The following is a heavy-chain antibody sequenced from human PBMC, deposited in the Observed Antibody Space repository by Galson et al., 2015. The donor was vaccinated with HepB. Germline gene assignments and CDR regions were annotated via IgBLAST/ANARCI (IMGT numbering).Heavy chain of an antibody. J-gene: IGHJ4*02. CDR1: GFTFSSYG. CDR3: ARVSHFGHRIRKTYYDILTLDY. D-gene: IGHD3-9*01. V-gene: IGHV3-33*01. Sequence: SLRLSCAASGFTFSSYGMHWVRQAPGKGLEWVAVIWYDGSNKYYADSVKGRFTISRDNSKNTLYLQMNSLRAEDTAVYYCARVSHFGHRIRKTYYDILTLDYWGQGTLVTVSS. CDR2: IWYDGSNK.